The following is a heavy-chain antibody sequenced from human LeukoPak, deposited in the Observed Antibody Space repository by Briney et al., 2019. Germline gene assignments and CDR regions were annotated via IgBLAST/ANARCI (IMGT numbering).Heavy chain of an antibody. V-gene: IGHV3-30*02. CDR2: IRYDGSNK. Sequence: PGGSLRLSCAASGFTFSSYGMHWVRQAPGKGLEWVAFIRYDGSNKYYADSVKGRFTISRDNSKNTLYLQMNSLRVEDTAVYYCARASTSIGFLGYWGQGTLVTVSS. D-gene: IGHD3-22*01. CDR1: GFTFSSYG. J-gene: IGHJ4*02. CDR3: ARASTSIGFLGY.